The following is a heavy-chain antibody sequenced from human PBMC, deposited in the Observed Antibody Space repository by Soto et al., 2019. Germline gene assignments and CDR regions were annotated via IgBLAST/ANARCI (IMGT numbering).Heavy chain of an antibody. CDR3: ARDRTDSGYYTNWLDP. CDR2: IIPIFGTT. D-gene: IGHD3-22*01. J-gene: IGHJ5*02. V-gene: IGHV1-69*06. Sequence: SGKVSGKASGGTFGSDAITLLLQAPVQGLEWVGRIIPIFGTTNYAQNLQGRVTISADKSTLTSYMELHSLTSDDTALYYCARDRTDSGYYTNWLDPWGQGTQVTVSS. CDR1: GGTFGSDA.